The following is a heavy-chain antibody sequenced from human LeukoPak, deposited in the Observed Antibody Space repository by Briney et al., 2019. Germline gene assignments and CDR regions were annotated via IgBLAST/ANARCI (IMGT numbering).Heavy chain of an antibody. CDR3: ARAQVGATTN. CDR2: INTDGTGT. D-gene: IGHD1-26*01. Sequence: GGSLRLSCAASGFTFSSYWMHWVRQAPGKGLVWVSRINTDGTGTSYADSVKGRFTISRDNAKNPLYLQMNSLRAEDTAVYYCARAQVGATTNWGQGTLVTVSS. J-gene: IGHJ4*02. V-gene: IGHV3-74*01. CDR1: GFTFSSYW.